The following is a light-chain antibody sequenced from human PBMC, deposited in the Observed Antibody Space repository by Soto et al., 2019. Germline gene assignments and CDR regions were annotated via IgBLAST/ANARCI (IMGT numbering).Light chain of an antibody. CDR2: GAS. CDR1: QSVSSSY. Sequence: EIVLTQSPGTLSWSPGERATLSCRASQSVSSSYLAWYQQKPGQAPRFLIYGASSRATGIPDRFSGSGSGTDFTLTISRLEPEDFAVYYCQQYGSSPTTFGQGTKVEIK. CDR3: QQYGSSPTT. J-gene: IGKJ1*01. V-gene: IGKV3-20*01.